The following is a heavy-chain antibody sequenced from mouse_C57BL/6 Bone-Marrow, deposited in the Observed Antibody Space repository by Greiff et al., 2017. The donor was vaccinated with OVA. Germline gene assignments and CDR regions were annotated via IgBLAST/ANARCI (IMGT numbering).Heavy chain of an antibody. CDR3: ARLVVATHYYAMDY. CDR1: GYTFTNYW. J-gene: IGHJ4*01. D-gene: IGHD1-1*01. V-gene: IGHV1-63*01. Sequence: VQLQQSGAELVRPGTSVKMSCKASGYTFTNYWIGWAKQRPGHGLEWIGDIYPGGGYTNYNEKFKGKATLTADKSSSTAYMQFSSLTSEDSAIYYCARLVVATHYYAMDYWGQGTSVTVSS. CDR2: IYPGGGYT.